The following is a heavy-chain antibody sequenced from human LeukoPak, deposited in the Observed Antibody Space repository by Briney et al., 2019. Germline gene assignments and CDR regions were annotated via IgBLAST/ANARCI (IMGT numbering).Heavy chain of an antibody. CDR3: ARGRLGGRSGTDY. V-gene: IGHV3-48*04. Sequence: GWALRLSCAASGFTFSSDSMNWVRQAPGKGLEGLSYGSSGSSTIYYADSVNGRFTISRDNAQNSLYLQMNSLRAEDTAVYYCARGRLGGRSGTDYWGQGTLVTVSS. CDR2: GSSGSSTI. D-gene: IGHD2-15*01. J-gene: IGHJ4*02. CDR1: GFTFSSDS.